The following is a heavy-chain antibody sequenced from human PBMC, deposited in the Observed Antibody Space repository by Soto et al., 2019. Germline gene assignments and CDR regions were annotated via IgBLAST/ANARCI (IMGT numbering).Heavy chain of an antibody. J-gene: IGHJ6*02. V-gene: IGHV1-69*01. D-gene: IGHD2-8*01. CDR1: GGTFSSYA. Sequence: QVQLVQSGAEVKKPGSSVKVSCKASGGTFSSYAISWVRQAPGQGLEWMGGIIPIFGTANYAQKFQGRVTITADESTSTDYMELSSLRSEDTAVYYCARERGVMVYGYYSYGMDVWGQGTTVTVSS. CDR3: ARERGVMVYGYYSYGMDV. CDR2: IIPIFGTA.